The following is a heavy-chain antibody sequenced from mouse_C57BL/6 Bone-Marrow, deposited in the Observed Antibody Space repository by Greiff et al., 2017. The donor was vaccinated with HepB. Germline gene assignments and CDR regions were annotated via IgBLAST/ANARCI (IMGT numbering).Heavy chain of an antibody. CDR3: ARGYYSVEAWFAY. D-gene: IGHD2-3*01. Sequence: QVQLQQSGAELVRPGASVKLSCKASGYTFTDYYINWVKQRPGQGLEWIARIYPGSGNTYYNEKFKGKATLTAEKSSSTAYMQLSSLTSEDSAVYFCARGYYSVEAWFAYWGHGTLVTVSA. CDR1: GYTFTDYY. V-gene: IGHV1-76*01. CDR2: IYPGSGNT. J-gene: IGHJ3*01.